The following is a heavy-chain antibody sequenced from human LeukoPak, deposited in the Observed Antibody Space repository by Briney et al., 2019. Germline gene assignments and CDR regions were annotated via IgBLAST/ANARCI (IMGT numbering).Heavy chain of an antibody. Sequence: GGSLRLSCAASGFTFDDYAIHWVRQAPGKGLEWGSGISWNSGSIGYADSVKGRFTISRDNAKNSLYLQMNSLRAEDTALYYCAKEGHSGRALGKPLDYWGQGTLVTVSS. J-gene: IGHJ4*02. V-gene: IGHV3-9*01. CDR3: AKEGHSGRALGKPLDY. D-gene: IGHD1-26*01. CDR1: GFTFDDYA. CDR2: ISWNSGSI.